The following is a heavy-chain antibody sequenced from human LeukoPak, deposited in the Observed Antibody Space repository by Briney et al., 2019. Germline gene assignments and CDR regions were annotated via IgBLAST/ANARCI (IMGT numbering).Heavy chain of an antibody. CDR1: GFAFADYS. V-gene: IGHV3-30*04. Sequence: GGSLRLSCAASGFAFADYSLHWVRQAPGKGLEWVALMSFDGNFENFADSVKGRFTISRDTARNTLYLHMGSLGVEDSAVYYCARVGETGTVTMELDLWGQDALVTVSS. D-gene: IGHD3-16*01. J-gene: IGHJ1*01. CDR3: ARVGETGTVTMELDL. CDR2: MSFDGNFE.